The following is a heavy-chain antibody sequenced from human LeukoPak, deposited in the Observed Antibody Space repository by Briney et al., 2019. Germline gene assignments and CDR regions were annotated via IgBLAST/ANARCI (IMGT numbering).Heavy chain of an antibody. V-gene: IGHV1-69*04. CDR1: GGTFSSYA. D-gene: IGHD5-24*01. CDR2: IIPILGIA. J-gene: IGHJ4*02. Sequence: GASVKVSCKASGGTFSSYAISWVRRAPGQGLEWMGRIIPILGIANYVQKFQGRVTITADKSTSTAYMELSSLRSEDTAVYYCARDRGSEMATQFDYWGQGTLVTVSS. CDR3: ARDRGSEMATQFDY.